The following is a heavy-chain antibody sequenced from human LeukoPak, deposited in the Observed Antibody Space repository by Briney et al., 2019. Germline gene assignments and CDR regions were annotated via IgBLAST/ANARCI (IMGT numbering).Heavy chain of an antibody. CDR1: GFTVSSNY. CDR3: ASTSIIRGYDHDQYY. V-gene: IGHV3-53*01. CDR2: IHSDGIT. D-gene: IGHD5-12*01. J-gene: IGHJ4*02. Sequence: GGSLRLSCAASGFTVSSNYMSWVRQAPGKGLEWVSVIHSDGITYYSDSVKGRFTISTDNSINTLYLQMSNLRAEDTALYYCASTSIIRGYDHDQYYWGQGTLVTVSS.